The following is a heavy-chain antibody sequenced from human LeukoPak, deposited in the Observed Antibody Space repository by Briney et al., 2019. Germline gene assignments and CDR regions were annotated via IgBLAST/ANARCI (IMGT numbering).Heavy chain of an antibody. CDR1: GFTFSSYA. CDR3: GKARYDSSGYLIY. V-gene: IGHV3-9*01. Sequence: GGSLRLSCAASGFTFSSYAMSWVRQAPGKGLEWVSGISWNSGSIGYADSVKGRFTISRDNAKNSLYLQMNSLRAEDTALYYCGKARYDSSGYLIYWGQGTLVTVSS. D-gene: IGHD3-22*01. CDR2: ISWNSGSI. J-gene: IGHJ4*02.